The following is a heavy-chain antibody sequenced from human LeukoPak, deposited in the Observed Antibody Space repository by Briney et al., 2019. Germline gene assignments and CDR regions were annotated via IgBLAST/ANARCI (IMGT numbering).Heavy chain of an antibody. CDR1: GCTFSSYG. J-gene: IGHJ4*02. D-gene: IGHD3-9*01. CDR3: AKEGGILTGYYATLFDY. V-gene: IGHV3-30*18. CDR2: ISYDGSNK. Sequence: GGSLRLSCAASGCTFSSYGMHWVRQAPGKGLEWVAVISYDGSNKYYADSVKGRFTISRDNSKNTLYLQMNSLRAEDTAVYYCAKEGGILTGYYATLFDYWGQGTLVTVSS.